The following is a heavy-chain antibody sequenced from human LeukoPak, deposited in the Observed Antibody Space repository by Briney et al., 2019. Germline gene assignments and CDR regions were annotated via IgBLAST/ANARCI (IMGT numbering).Heavy chain of an antibody. CDR1: GGTFSSYA. Sequence: GSSVKVSCKASGGTFSSYAISWVRQAPGQGLEWMGGIIPIFGTANYAQKFQGRVTITTDESTSTAYMELSSLRSEDTAVYYCARGAYYGSGSYSTPYYYYYMDVWGKGTPVTVSS. CDR3: ARGAYYGSGSYSTPYYYYYMDV. V-gene: IGHV1-69*05. CDR2: IIPIFGTA. J-gene: IGHJ6*03. D-gene: IGHD3-10*01.